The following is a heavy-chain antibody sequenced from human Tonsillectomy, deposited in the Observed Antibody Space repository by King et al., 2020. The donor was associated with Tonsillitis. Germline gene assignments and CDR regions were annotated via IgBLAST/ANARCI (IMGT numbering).Heavy chain of an antibody. CDR3: ARGNYDYVWGNYEVDY. CDR2: INPNSGGT. CDR1: GDTFTGYY. Sequence: QLVQSGAEVKKPGASVKVSCKASGDTFTGYYRHWVRQAPGQGLEWMGWINPNSGGTNYAQKFQGRVTMTRDTSISTAYMELSRLRSDDTAVYYCARGNYDYVWGNYEVDYWGQGTLVTVSS. V-gene: IGHV1-2*02. D-gene: IGHD3-16*01. J-gene: IGHJ4*02.